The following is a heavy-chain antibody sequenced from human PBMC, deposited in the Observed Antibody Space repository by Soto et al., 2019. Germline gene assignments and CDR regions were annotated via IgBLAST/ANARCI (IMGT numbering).Heavy chain of an antibody. V-gene: IGHV1-69*13. CDR2: TIPNFGTA. J-gene: IGHJ4*02. CDR3: TKDGSPSGSYHTVDH. Sequence: SVKVSCKAAGDTFSSYGISWVRQAPGQGLEWMGGTIPNFGTAHDALKFQGRVTISADESTSTAYMELSSLRVEDTAMYYCTKDGSPSGSYHTVDHWGQGTLVTVSS. D-gene: IGHD3-10*01. CDR1: GDTFSSYG.